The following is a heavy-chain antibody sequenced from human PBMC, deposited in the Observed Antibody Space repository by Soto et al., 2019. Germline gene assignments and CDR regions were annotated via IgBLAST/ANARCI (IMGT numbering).Heavy chain of an antibody. J-gene: IGHJ6*03. D-gene: IGHD4-17*01. CDR1: GFTFSSYG. CDR2: IWYDGSNK. Sequence: GGSLRLSCAASGFTFSSYGMHWVRQAPGKGLEWVAVIWYDGSNKYYADSVKGRFTISRDNSKNTLYLQMNSLRAEDTAVYYCARGDYGDYLFYYYYYMDVWGKGTTVTVSS. V-gene: IGHV3-33*01. CDR3: ARGDYGDYLFYYYYYMDV.